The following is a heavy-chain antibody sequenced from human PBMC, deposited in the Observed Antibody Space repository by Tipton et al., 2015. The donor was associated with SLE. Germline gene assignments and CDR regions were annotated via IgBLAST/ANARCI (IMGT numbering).Heavy chain of an antibody. J-gene: IGHJ1*01. CDR1: GFTFSSYA. CDR3: GAAAAHGYFQH. CDR2: ISGSGGST. D-gene: IGHD6-13*01. V-gene: IGHV3-23*01. Sequence: SLRLSCAASGFTFSSYAMSWVRQAPGKGLEWVSAISGSGGSTYYADSVEGRFTISRDNSKNTLYLQMNSLRAEDTAVYYCGAAAAHGYFQHWGQGTLVTVSS.